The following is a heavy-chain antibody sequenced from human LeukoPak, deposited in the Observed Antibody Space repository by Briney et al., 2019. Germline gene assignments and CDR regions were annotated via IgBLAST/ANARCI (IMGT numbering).Heavy chain of an antibody. CDR1: GFTLGNYA. J-gene: IGHJ4*02. Sequence: GGSLRLSCTASGFTLGNYAVTWVRQAPGRGLDWVGFIRSKAYTGTTEYAAPVKGRFTISRDDSKSIAYLQMNSLKTEDTAVYYCVRGHRKPVPQVVYYFDYRGQGTLVTVSS. V-gene: IGHV3-49*04. D-gene: IGHD2-15*01. CDR3: VRGHRKPVPQVVYYFDY. CDR2: IRSKAYTGTT.